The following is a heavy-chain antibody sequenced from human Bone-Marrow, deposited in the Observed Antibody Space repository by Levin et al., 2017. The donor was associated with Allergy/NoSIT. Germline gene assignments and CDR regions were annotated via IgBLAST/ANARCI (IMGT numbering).Heavy chain of an antibody. V-gene: IGHV3-21*01. CDR2: ISSSSSYI. D-gene: IGHD3-16*01. Sequence: GGSLRLSCAASGFTFSSYSMNWVRQAPGKGLEWVSSISSSSSYIYYADSVKGRFTISRDNAKNSLYLQMNSLRADDPAVYYCARLSLRAGGFDYWGQGTLVTVSS. J-gene: IGHJ4*02. CDR3: ARLSLRAGGFDY. CDR1: GFTFSSYS.